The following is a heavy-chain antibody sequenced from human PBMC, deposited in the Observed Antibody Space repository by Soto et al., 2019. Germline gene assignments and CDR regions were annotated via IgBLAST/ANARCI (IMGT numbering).Heavy chain of an antibody. Sequence: LRLSCAASGFTFSSYWTHWVRQAPGKGLVWVSRINSDGSSTGYADSVKGRFTISRDNAKNTLYLQMNSLRAEDTAVYYCARDSTGYSSGWYTSDYWGQGTLVTVSS. CDR1: GFTFSSYW. CDR3: ARDSTGYSSGWYTSDY. J-gene: IGHJ4*02. D-gene: IGHD6-19*01. V-gene: IGHV3-74*01. CDR2: INSDGSST.